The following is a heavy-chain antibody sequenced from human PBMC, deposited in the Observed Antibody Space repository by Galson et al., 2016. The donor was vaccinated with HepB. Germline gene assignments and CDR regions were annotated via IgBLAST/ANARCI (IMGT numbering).Heavy chain of an antibody. Sequence: SLRLSCAASGFTFDDHAMHWVRQAPGKGLEWVSGISWNSYTMDSADSVKGRFTISRDNAKNSLYLQMNSLRAEDTALYYCAKDFFLRAGSNSNFAAFDVWGQGTMVSVSS. CDR2: ISWNSYTM. V-gene: IGHV3-9*01. J-gene: IGHJ3*01. D-gene: IGHD4-11*01. CDR1: GFTFDDHA. CDR3: AKDFFLRAGSNSNFAAFDV.